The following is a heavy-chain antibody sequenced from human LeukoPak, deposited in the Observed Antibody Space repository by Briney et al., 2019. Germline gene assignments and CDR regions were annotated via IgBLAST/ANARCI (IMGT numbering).Heavy chain of an antibody. Sequence: PGGSLRLSCLVSGFSFSSFGMHWVRQTPGKGLEFVSAIAASWGNTYYTASAKGRFTISRDNSKNILFLQISSLRPEDTSVYYCAPLGIDAYNDIHYKWGQGTLVTVSS. J-gene: IGHJ4*02. CDR2: IAASWGNT. CDR1: GFSFSSFG. D-gene: IGHD5-24*01. CDR3: APLGIDAYNDIHYK. V-gene: IGHV3-64D*09.